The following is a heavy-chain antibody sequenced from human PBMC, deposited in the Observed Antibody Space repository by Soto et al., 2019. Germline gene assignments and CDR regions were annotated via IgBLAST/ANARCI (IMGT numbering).Heavy chain of an antibody. CDR3: AKATATGGGAFDI. J-gene: IGHJ3*02. D-gene: IGHD2-8*02. CDR2: ILVDGRT. Sequence: GGSLRLSCAASGFICSSYDMSWVRQAPGKGLEWVSTILVDGRTFYVDSVKGRFTISRDSSQNTVYLQMNSLTAGDTALYYCAKATATGGGAFDICGQGTMVTVSS. CDR1: GFICSSYD. V-gene: IGHV3-23*01.